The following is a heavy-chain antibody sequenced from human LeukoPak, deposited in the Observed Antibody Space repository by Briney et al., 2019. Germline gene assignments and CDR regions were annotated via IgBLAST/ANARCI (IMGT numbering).Heavy chain of an antibody. J-gene: IGHJ4*02. CDR1: GFTFSSYG. V-gene: IGHV3-23*01. D-gene: IGHD2-21*01. CDR2: ISGSGGSI. CDR3: AKAPVTSCRGAYCYPFDS. Sequence: GGSLRLSCAASGFTFSSYGMSWVRQAPGKGLEWVSVISGSGGSIYYADSVKGRFTISRDNSKNTLYLQMNSLRAEDAAVYFCAKAPVTSCRGAYCYPFDSWGQGTLVTVSS.